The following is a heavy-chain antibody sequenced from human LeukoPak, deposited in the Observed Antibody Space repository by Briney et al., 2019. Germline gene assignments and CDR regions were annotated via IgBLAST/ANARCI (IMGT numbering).Heavy chain of an antibody. CDR2: ISSGSEDT. D-gene: IGHD3-22*01. CDR3: AKDASYFDSSGYRGLDC. Sequence: GRSLRLSCAASGFTFSAYSMTWIRQAPGKGLEWVSYISSGSEDTLYADSVKGRFTISRDNAKNSLYLQMNSLTAEDTAVYYCAKDASYFDSSGYRGLDCWGQGTLVTVSS. J-gene: IGHJ4*02. CDR1: GFTFSAYS. V-gene: IGHV3-11*05.